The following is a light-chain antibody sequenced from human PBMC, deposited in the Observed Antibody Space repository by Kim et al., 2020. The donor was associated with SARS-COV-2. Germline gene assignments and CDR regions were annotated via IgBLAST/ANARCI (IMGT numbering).Light chain of an antibody. CDR1: SLRSYY. Sequence: SSELTQDPAVSVALGQTVRITCQGDSLRSYYATWYQQKPGQAPVLVIYGKNNRPSGIPDRFSGSISGNTASLTITGTQADDEADYFCNSRDSNDNVVFGG. V-gene: IGLV3-19*01. CDR2: GKN. J-gene: IGLJ2*01. CDR3: NSRDSNDNVV.